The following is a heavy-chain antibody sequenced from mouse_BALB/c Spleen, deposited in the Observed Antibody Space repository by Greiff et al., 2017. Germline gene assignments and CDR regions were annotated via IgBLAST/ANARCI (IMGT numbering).Heavy chain of an antibody. CDR3: TRSHYGSSYYAMDD. V-gene: IGHV1-69*02. CDR1: GYTFTSYW. J-gene: IGHJ4*01. Sequence: VQLQQPGAELVRPGASVKLSCKASGYTFTSYWINWVKQRPGQGLEWIGNIYPSDSYTNYNQKFKDKATLTVDKSSSTAYMQLSSPTSEDSAVYYCTRSHYGSSYYAMDDWGQGTSVTVSS. CDR2: IYPSDSYT. D-gene: IGHD1-1*01.